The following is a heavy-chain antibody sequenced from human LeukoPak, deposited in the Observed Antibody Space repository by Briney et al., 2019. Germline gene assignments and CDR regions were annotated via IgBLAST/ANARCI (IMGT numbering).Heavy chain of an antibody. Sequence: SLRLSCAASGFTFSDSYMSWIRQAPGKGLEYISYISSSGSTIYYADSVKGRFTLSRDNAKNSLSLEMNSLRAEDTAVYYCARGKYSFDYWGQGTLVTVSS. J-gene: IGHJ4*02. CDR3: ARGKYSFDY. V-gene: IGHV3-11*01. CDR2: ISSSGSTI. CDR1: GFTFSDSY.